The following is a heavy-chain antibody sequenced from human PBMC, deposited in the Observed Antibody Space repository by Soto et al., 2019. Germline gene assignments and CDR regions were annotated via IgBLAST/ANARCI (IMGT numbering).Heavy chain of an antibody. Sequence: PGGSMRLPCAASGFTVSSKYMNRVRQATGKGLEWVSLINTDGNTHYAGSVNGRFTISRDNSKNTLYLQMDSLRGDDPAVYYCARGSGDYIQSRDRDYWRRRTLVTISS. J-gene: IGHJ4*01. CDR1: GFTVSSKY. D-gene: IGHD3-10*01. V-gene: IGHV3-66*01. CDR3: ARGSGDYIQSRDRDY. CDR2: INTDGNT.